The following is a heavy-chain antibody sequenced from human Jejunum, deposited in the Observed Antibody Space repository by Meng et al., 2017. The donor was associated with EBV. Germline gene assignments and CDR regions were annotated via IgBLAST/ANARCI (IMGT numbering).Heavy chain of an antibody. D-gene: IGHD3-16*02. V-gene: IGHV3-21*02. J-gene: IGHJ4*02. CDR1: GFTFSSYS. CDR3: VRDSSFNVH. Sequence: EVQLVASGXXXXXTXXAXRLSCAASGFTFSSYSMNWVRQAPGKGLEWASYISSGSSFIYYADSVKGRFTISRDDAKNSLSLQMNNLGADDTAVYYCVRDSSFNVHWGQGTLVTVSS. CDR2: ISSGSSFI.